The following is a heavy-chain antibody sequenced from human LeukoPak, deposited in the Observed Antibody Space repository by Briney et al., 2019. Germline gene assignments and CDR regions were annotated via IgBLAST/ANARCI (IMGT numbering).Heavy chain of an antibody. CDR3: ARGVEPLAANTLAY. Sequence: GVSLRLSCAASWLPVITNDMTWVRQAPGEGLEWVSVLYSDGNTKYADSVQGRFTISRDNSKNTLYLEMNSLSPADTAVYYCARGVEPLAANTLAYWGQGTLVTVSS. J-gene: IGHJ4*02. CDR1: WLPVITND. D-gene: IGHD1-14*01. CDR2: LYSDGNT. V-gene: IGHV3-53*01.